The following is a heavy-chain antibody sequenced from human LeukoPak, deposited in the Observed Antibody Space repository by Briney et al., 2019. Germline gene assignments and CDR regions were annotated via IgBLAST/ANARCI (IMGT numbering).Heavy chain of an antibody. V-gene: IGHV4-34*01. CDR3: ARLRRTGYYGSGSGPSDY. CDR1: GGSFSGYY. D-gene: IGHD3-10*01. Sequence: SETLSLTCAVYGGSFSGYYWSWIRQPPGKGLEWIGEINHSGSTNYNPSLKSRVTISVDTSKNQFSLKLSSVTAADTAVYYCARLRRTGYYGSGSGPSDYWGQGTLVTISS. CDR2: INHSGST. J-gene: IGHJ4*02.